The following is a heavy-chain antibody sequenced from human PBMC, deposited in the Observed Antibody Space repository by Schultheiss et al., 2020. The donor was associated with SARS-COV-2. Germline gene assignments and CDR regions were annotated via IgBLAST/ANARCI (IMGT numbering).Heavy chain of an antibody. D-gene: IGHD3-10*01. CDR3: ARERMVRGVSEFDY. CDR2: IYYSGST. CDR1: GGSFSGYY. J-gene: IGHJ4*02. Sequence: SETLSLTCAVYGGSFSGYYWSWIRQPPGKGLEWIGYIYYSGSTNYNPSLKSRVTISVDTSKNQFSLKLSSVTAADTAVYYCARERMVRGVSEFDYWGQGTLVTVSS. V-gene: IGHV4-59*01.